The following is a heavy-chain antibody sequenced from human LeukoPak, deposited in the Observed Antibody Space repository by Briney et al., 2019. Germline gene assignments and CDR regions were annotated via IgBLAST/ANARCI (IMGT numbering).Heavy chain of an antibody. CDR1: GFTFSSYA. J-gene: IGHJ4*02. D-gene: IGHD1-20*01. V-gene: IGHV3-23*01. CDR2: ISGSGGST. Sequence: RAGGSLGLSCAASGFTFSSYAMSWVRQAPGKGLEWVSAISGSGGSTYYADSVKGRFTISRDNSKNTLYLQMNSLRAEDTAVYYCARGLIYRADPYNWNCGYWCQGTLVTVSS. CDR3: ARGLIYRADPYNWNCGY.